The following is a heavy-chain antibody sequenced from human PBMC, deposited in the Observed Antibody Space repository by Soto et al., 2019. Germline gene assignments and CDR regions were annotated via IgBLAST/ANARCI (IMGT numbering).Heavy chain of an antibody. CDR2: ISSSSSYI. CDR1: GFTFSSYS. J-gene: IGHJ6*02. V-gene: IGHV3-21*01. D-gene: IGHD4-4*01. Sequence: GGSLRLSCAASGFTFSSYSMNWVRQAPGKGLEWVSSISSSSSYIYYADSVKGRFTISRDNAKNSLYLQMNSLRAEDTAVYYCARGVTAKVNLPYGMDVWGQGTTVTVSS. CDR3: ARGVTAKVNLPYGMDV.